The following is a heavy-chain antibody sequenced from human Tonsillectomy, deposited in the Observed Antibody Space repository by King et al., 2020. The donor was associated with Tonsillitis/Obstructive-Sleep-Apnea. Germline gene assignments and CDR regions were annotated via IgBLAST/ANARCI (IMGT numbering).Heavy chain of an antibody. Sequence: QLVQSGGGLVQPGGSLRLSCAASGFTFSSYAMSWVRQAPGKGLEWVSAISGSGGSTYYADSVKGRFTISRDNSKITLYLQMNSLRAEDTAVYYCAKAGAIVVVPAATTDYWGQGTLVTVSS. CDR3: AKAGAIVVVPAATTDY. CDR2: ISGSGGST. J-gene: IGHJ4*02. CDR1: GFTFSSYA. V-gene: IGHV3-23*04. D-gene: IGHD2-2*01.